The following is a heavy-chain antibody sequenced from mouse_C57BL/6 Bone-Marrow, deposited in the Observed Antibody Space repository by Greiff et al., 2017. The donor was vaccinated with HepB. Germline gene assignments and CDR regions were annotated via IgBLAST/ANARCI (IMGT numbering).Heavy chain of an antibody. Sequence: QVQLQQSGAELVRPGTSVKLSCKASGYTFTSYWMHWVKQRPGQGLEWIGVIDPSDSYTNYNQKFKGKATLTVDTSSSTAYMQLSSLTSEDSAVYYCARPLIYYDYVAWFAYWGQGTLVTVSA. J-gene: IGHJ3*01. CDR3: ARPLIYYDYVAWFAY. CDR2: IDPSDSYT. V-gene: IGHV1-59*01. D-gene: IGHD2-4*01. CDR1: GYTFTSYW.